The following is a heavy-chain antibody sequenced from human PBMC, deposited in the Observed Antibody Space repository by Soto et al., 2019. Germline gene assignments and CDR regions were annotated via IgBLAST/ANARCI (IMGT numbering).Heavy chain of an antibody. Sequence: EVQLVESGGGLVQPGGSLRLSCAASGFTFSSYWMHWVRQAPWKGLVWVARINPDGSDTIYADSVKGRFTISRDNAKNTLYLQMSSLRADDTAVYYCARPTVTLHYWGQGTLVAVSS. CDR1: GFTFSSYW. CDR3: ARPTVTLHY. CDR2: INPDGSDT. J-gene: IGHJ4*02. D-gene: IGHD4-17*01. V-gene: IGHV3-74*01.